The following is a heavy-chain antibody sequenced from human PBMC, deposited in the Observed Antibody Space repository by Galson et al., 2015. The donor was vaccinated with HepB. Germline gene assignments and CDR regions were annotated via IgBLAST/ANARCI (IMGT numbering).Heavy chain of an antibody. CDR1: GFTFSSYA. D-gene: IGHD1-1*01. Sequence: SLRLSCAASGFTFSSYAMHWVRQAPGKGLEWVAVISYDGSNKYYADSVKGRFTISRDNSKNTLYLQMNSLRAEDTAVYYCARDRRLERRGGYYFDYWGQGTLVTVSS. CDR3: ARDRRLERRGGYYFDY. CDR2: ISYDGSNK. J-gene: IGHJ4*02. V-gene: IGHV3-30-3*01.